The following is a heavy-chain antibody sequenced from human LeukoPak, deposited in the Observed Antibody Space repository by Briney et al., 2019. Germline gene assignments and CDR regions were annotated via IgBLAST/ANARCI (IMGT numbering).Heavy chain of an antibody. CDR1: GYTFSNYG. Sequence: GASVKVSCKTSGYTFSNYGISWVRQAPGQGLEWMGWISGYNGNTNYAHKFQGRVTMTTDTSTRTVYMELRILRSDDTAVYYCARAGTLFGELYDWFDPWDQGTQVIVSS. D-gene: IGHD3-10*01. CDR2: ISGYNGNT. CDR3: ARAGTLFGELYDWFDP. V-gene: IGHV1-18*01. J-gene: IGHJ5*02.